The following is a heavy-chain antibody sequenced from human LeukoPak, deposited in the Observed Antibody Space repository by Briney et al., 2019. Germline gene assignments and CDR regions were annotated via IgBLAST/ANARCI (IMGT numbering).Heavy chain of an antibody. CDR1: GYTFTSYG. Sequence: ASVKVSCKASGYTFTSYGISWVRQAPGQGLEYMGWINPNSGGTNFAQKFQGRVTLTRDTSISTAYMEVSRLTSDDTAVYYCALYSSGLFDPWGQGTLVTVSS. J-gene: IGHJ5*02. CDR2: INPNSGGT. D-gene: IGHD6-19*01. V-gene: IGHV1-2*02. CDR3: ALYSSGLFDP.